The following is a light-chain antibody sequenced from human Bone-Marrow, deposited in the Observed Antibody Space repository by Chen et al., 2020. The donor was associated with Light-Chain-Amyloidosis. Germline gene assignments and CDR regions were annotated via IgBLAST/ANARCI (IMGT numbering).Light chain of an antibody. CDR2: DDS. V-gene: IGLV3-21*02. CDR3: QVWDRSSDRPV. Sequence: SYALTQPSSVPVAPGQTATIACGGNNIGSTSVNWYQQTPGQAPLLVVYDDSDRPSGIPERLSGSNSGNTATLTISRVEAGDEADYYCQVWDRSSDRPVFGGGTKLTVL. J-gene: IGLJ3*02. CDR1: NIGSTS.